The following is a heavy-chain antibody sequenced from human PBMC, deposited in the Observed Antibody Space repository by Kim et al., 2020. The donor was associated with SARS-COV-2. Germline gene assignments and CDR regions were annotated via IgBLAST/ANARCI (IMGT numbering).Heavy chain of an antibody. J-gene: IGHJ6*01. Sequence: SETLSLTCTVSGGSISSSSYYWGWIRQPPGKGLEWIGSIYYSGSTYYNPSLKSRVTISVDTSKNQFSLKLSSVTAADTAVDYGARGSGAVGGTLYYYYY. CDR2: IYYSGST. CDR1: GGSISSSSYY. D-gene: IGHD6-19*01. CDR3: ARGSGAVGGTLYYYYY. V-gene: IGHV4-39*01.